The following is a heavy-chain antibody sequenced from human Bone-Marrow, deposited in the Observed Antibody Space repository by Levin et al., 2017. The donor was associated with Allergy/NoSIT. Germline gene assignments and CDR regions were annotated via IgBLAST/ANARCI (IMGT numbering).Heavy chain of an antibody. Sequence: PSETLSLTCAVSGDSISGSNWWNWVRQPPGEGLEWIAEIHHSESANYKSSLKSRVSMSVDKSKNQFSLKLTSVTAADTAVYYCARRVSTWFIDYWGQGILVTVSS. J-gene: IGHJ4*02. V-gene: IGHV4-4*02. CDR2: IHHSESA. CDR3: ARRVSTWFIDY. D-gene: IGHD6-13*01. CDR1: GDSISGSNW.